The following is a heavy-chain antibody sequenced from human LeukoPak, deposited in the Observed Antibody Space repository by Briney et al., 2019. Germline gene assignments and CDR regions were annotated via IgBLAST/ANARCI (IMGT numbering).Heavy chain of an antibody. CDR1: GFTFSSYA. Sequence: GGSLRLSCAASGFTFSSYAMRWVRQAPGKGLEWVSAISSSGGSTYYADSVKGRFTISRDNSKNTLYLQMNSLRAEDTAVYYCANTKRPRGYFVWLSRLDAFDIWGQGTMVTVSS. D-gene: IGHD3-9*01. J-gene: IGHJ3*02. V-gene: IGHV3-23*01. CDR2: ISSSGGST. CDR3: ANTKRPRGYFVWLSRLDAFDI.